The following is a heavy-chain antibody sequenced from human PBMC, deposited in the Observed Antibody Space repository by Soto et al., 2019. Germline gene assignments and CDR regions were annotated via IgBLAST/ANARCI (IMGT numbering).Heavy chain of an antibody. CDR2: IIPIFGTA. CDR1: GGTFSSYA. Sequence: SVKVSCKASGGTFSSYAISWVRQAPGQGLEWMGGIIPIFGTANYAQKFQGRVTITADESTSTAYMELSSLRSEDTAVYYCARGRYSSSSGGYYFDYWGQGTLVTVS. CDR3: ARGRYSSSSGGYYFDY. V-gene: IGHV1-69*13. J-gene: IGHJ4*02. D-gene: IGHD6-6*01.